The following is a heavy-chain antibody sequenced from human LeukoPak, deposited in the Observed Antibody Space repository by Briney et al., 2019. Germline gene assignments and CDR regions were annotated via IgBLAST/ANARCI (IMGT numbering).Heavy chain of an antibody. CDR2: IWYDGSNK. J-gene: IGHJ3*02. Sequence: PGRSLRLSCAASGFTFSSYDMHWVRQAPGKGLEWVALIWYDGSNKNYADSVKGRFTISRDSSKNTLFLQMNSLRAEDTAVYYCAREASDAFDIWGQGTMVTVSS. V-gene: IGHV3-33*01. CDR1: GFTFSSYD. CDR3: AREASDAFDI.